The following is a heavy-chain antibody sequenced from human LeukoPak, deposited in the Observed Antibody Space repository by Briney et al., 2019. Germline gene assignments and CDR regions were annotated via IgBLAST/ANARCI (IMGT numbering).Heavy chain of an antibody. CDR2: IYHSGST. CDR1: GYSISSGYY. D-gene: IGHD5-18*01. CDR3: ASRGQLWGGGFDP. V-gene: IGHV4-38-2*02. J-gene: IGHJ5*02. Sequence: SETLSLTCTVSGYSISSGYYWGWIRQPPGKGLEWIGSIYHSGSTYYNPSLKSRVTISVDTSKNQFSLKLSSVTAADTAVYYCASRGQLWGGGFDPWGQGTLVTVSS.